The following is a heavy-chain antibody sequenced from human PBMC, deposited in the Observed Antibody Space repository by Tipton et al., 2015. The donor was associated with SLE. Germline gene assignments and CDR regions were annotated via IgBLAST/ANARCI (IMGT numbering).Heavy chain of an antibody. Sequence: TLSLTCTVSGGSINSGNYYWSWIRQPAGKRLEWIGRINTIGSTSYNPSLKSRLTISRDTSKNQFSLKLNSVTAADTAVYYCARVFVFGEVLAPQYYYMDVWGKGTTVTVSS. CDR1: GGSINSGNYY. CDR2: INTIGST. J-gene: IGHJ6*03. D-gene: IGHD3-3*01. V-gene: IGHV4-61*02. CDR3: ARVFVFGEVLAPQYYYMDV.